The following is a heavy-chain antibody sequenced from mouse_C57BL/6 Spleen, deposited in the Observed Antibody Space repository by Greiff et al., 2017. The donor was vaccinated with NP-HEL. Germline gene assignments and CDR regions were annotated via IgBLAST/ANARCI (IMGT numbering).Heavy chain of an antibody. J-gene: IGHJ2*01. V-gene: IGHV1-59*01. Sequence: VQLQQPGAELVRPGTSVKLSCKASGYTFTSYWMHWVKQRPGQGLEWIGVIDPSDSYTNYNQKFKGKATLTVDTSSSTAYMQLSSLTSEDSAVYYCALYYGGYFDYWGQGTTLTVSS. D-gene: IGHD2-13*01. CDR3: ALYYGGYFDY. CDR2: IDPSDSYT. CDR1: GYTFTSYW.